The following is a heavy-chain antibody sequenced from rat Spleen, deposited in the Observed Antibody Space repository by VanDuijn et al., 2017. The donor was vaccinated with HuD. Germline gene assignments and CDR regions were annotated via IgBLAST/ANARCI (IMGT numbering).Heavy chain of an antibody. J-gene: IGHJ2*01. D-gene: IGHD1-6*01. CDR3: VTGDSRYDY. CDR1: GFTFSDYY. Sequence: EVQLVESGGGLVQPGRSLKLSCTASGFTFSDYYMAWVRQTPTKGLEWVASISPSTGTTYYPDSVEGRFTISRDNAKSTQYLQMDSLRSEDTATYYCVTGDSRYDYWCQGVMVTVSS. V-gene: IGHV5-25*01. CDR2: ISPSTGTT.